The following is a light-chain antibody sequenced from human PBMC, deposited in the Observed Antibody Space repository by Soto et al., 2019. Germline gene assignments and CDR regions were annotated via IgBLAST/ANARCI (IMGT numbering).Light chain of an antibody. CDR1: QNIRTY. V-gene: IGKV1-39*01. CDR3: QQSFSTPSTWT. J-gene: IGKJ1*01. Sequence: DIQMTQSPSSLSASVGERVTITCRASQNIRTYLSWYQQEPGKAPKLLIYAASTLQSGVPSRFSGSGSGTELTLTVNSLQPEDFATYFCQQSFSTPSTWTFGQGTKVDIK. CDR2: AAS.